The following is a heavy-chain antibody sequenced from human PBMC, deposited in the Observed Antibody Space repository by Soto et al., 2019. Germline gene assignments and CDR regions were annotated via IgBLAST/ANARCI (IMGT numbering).Heavy chain of an antibody. Sequence: QVQLVESGGGVVQPGRSLRLSCAASGFTFSSYGMHWVRQAPGKGLERVAVISYDGSNKYYADSVKGRFTISRDNSKNTLYLQMNSLRAEDTAVYYCAKGEIDSSGWYFTYHYYGMDVWGQGTTVTVSS. CDR3: AKGEIDSSGWYFTYHYYGMDV. CDR2: ISYDGSNK. V-gene: IGHV3-30*18. D-gene: IGHD6-19*01. CDR1: GFTFSSYG. J-gene: IGHJ6*02.